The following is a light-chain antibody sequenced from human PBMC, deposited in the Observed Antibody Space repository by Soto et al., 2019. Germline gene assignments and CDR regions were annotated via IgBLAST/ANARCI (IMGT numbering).Light chain of an antibody. Sequence: EIVMTQSPATRSLSPEQVTTVSDSASQSVSSKLAWYQQRPGQAPRLLIYSASTRATGIPARCSGSGSGTEFTLTISSLQSQDFEVYYCQQYNNWPITCGQGTRLEI. CDR2: SAS. J-gene: IGKJ5*01. CDR3: QQYNNWPIT. V-gene: IGKV3-15*01. CDR1: QSVSSK.